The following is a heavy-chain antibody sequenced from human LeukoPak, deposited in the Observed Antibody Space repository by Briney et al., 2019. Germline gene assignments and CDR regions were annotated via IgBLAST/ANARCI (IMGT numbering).Heavy chain of an antibody. CDR2: LYYTGST. V-gene: IGHV4-59*08. CDR3: ARHVTIEPRYYYGMDV. CDR1: GGSLTNYY. J-gene: IGHJ6*02. Sequence: PSETLSLTCTVSGGSLTNYYWTWLRQPPGKGLEWIGYLYYTGSTDYNPSLKSRVTISVDTSKTQFSLRLSSVTAADTAVYYCARHVTIEPRYYYGMDVWGQGTTVTVSS. D-gene: IGHD6-6*01.